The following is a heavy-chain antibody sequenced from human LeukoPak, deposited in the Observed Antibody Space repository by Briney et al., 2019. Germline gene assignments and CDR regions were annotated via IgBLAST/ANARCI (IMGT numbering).Heavy chain of an antibody. D-gene: IGHD3-10*01. Sequence: SETLSLTCTVSGGSISSSSYYWGWIRQPPGKGLEWVGSIYYSGRTYYNPSLKSRVTISVDTSKNQFSLKLSSVTAADTAVYYCASLPHYGSGSHHDYWGQGTLATVSS. V-gene: IGHV4-39*01. CDR1: GGSISSSSYY. CDR3: ASLPHYGSGSHHDY. CDR2: IYYSGRT. J-gene: IGHJ4*02.